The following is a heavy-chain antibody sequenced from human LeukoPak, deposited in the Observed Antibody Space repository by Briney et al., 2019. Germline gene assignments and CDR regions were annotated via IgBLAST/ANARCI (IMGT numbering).Heavy chain of an antibody. J-gene: IGHJ4*02. CDR2: ISYSGGT. V-gene: IGHV4-39*01. CDR3: ASAPYYYDGSGYYLFNY. D-gene: IGHD3-22*01. CDR1: GGSITSKSYS. Sequence: SETLSLACTVSGGSITSKSYSWGWIRQPPGKGLEWIGSISYSGGTYYNPSLKSRVTISLDTSKTQFSLKLTSVTAADTAVYSCASAPYYYDGSGYYLFNYWGQGTLVTVSS.